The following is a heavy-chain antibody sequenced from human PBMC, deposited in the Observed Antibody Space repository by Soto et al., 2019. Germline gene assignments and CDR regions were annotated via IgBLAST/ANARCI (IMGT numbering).Heavy chain of an antibody. CDR2: VNGDGSST. D-gene: IGHD6-6*01. CDR1: GFTFTDYW. CDR3: ARSVRGSYGFDF. V-gene: IGHV3-74*01. J-gene: IGHJ4*02. Sequence: EVQLVESGGGLVQPGGSLRLSCAASGFTFTDYWIHWVRQVPGKGLVWVSRVNGDGSSTNYADSVKGRFTMSRDNAKNTVNLQMNSLRVEDTAVFYCARSVRGSYGFDFWGQGMLVTVSS.